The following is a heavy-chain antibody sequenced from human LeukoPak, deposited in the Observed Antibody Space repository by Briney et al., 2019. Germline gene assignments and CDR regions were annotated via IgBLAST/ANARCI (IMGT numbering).Heavy chain of an antibody. V-gene: IGHV3-30-3*01. D-gene: IGHD3-22*01. J-gene: IGHJ4*02. CDR2: ISYDGSNK. CDR1: GFTFSSYA. Sequence: PGRSLRLSCAASGFTFSSYAMHWVRQAPGKGLEWVAVISYDGSNKYYADSVKGRFTISRDNSENTLYLQMNSLRAEDTAVYYCARAWGGSGYPLYYFDYWGQGTLVTVSS. CDR3: ARAWGGSGYPLYYFDY.